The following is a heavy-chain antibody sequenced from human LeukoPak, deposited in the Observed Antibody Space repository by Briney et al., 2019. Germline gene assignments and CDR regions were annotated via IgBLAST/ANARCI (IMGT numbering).Heavy chain of an antibody. CDR1: GYTFTDYT. V-gene: IGHV1-3*01. Sequence: ASVKVSCKASGYTFTDYTMHWLRQAPGQRLDWMGWINGGSGDTKYSPEFQGRVTITRDTSASTAYMELSSLRSEDTAVYYCANPRYDSSGYYYVDWGQGTLVTVSS. D-gene: IGHD3-22*01. CDR3: ANPRYDSSGYYYVD. J-gene: IGHJ4*02. CDR2: INGGSGDT.